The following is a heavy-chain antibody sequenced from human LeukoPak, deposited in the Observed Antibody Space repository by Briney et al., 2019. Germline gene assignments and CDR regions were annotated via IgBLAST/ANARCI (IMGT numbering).Heavy chain of an antibody. D-gene: IGHD3-22*01. CDR1: GGSISSGDYY. CDR2: IYYSGST. J-gene: IGHJ4*02. Sequence: PSQTLSLTCTVSGGSISSGDYYWSWIRQPPGKGLEWIGYIYYSGSTYYNPSLKSRVTISVDTSKNQFSLKLSSVTAADTAVYYCARVSGYYYFMGYWGRGTLVTVSS. V-gene: IGHV4-30-4*01. CDR3: ARVSGYYYFMGY.